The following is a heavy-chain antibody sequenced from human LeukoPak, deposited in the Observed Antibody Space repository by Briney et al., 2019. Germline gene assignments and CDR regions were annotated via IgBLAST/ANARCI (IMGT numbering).Heavy chain of an antibody. J-gene: IGHJ4*02. CDR3: AKDSRDC. Sequence: PGGSLRLSCAASGFTFSSYGMHWVRQAPGKGLEWVAFIRDDGSNKYYADSVKGRFTLSRDNSKNTLYLQMSTLRAEDTAVYYCAKDSRDCWGQGTLVTVSS. V-gene: IGHV3-30*02. CDR2: IRDDGSNK. CDR1: GFTFSSYG.